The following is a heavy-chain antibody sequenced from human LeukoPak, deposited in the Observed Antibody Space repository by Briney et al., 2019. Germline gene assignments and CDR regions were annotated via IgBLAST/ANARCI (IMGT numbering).Heavy chain of an antibody. V-gene: IGHV3-23*01. J-gene: IGHJ3*02. CDR2: ISGSGGSK. CDR1: GFTVRNNH. D-gene: IGHD4-17*01. Sequence: PGGSLRLSCAASGFTVRNNHMSWVRQAPGKGLEWVSGISGSGGSKYYADSVTGRFAISRDNSNNMLYLQMNSLGADDTAVYYCAKDRINDYGDFTAFDIWGQGTMVTVSS. CDR3: AKDRINDYGDFTAFDI.